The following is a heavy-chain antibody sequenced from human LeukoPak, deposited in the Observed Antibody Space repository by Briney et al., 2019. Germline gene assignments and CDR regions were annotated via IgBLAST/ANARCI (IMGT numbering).Heavy chain of an antibody. V-gene: IGHV1-2*02. CDR3: ARVLEDYYYMDV. J-gene: IGHJ6*03. D-gene: IGHD3-3*01. CDR2: INPNSGGT. Sequence: ASVKVSCKASGYTFTGYYMHWVRQAPGQGLEWMGWINPNSGGTNYAQKFQGRVTMTRDTSISTAYMELSRLRSDDTAVYYCARVLEDYYYMDVWGKGTTVTVSS. CDR1: GYTFTGYY.